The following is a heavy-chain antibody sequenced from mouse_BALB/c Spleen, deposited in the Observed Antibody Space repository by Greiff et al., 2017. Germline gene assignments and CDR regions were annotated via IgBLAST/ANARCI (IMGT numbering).Heavy chain of an antibody. J-gene: IGHJ2*01. CDR3: ARGGSTMITTCDY. Sequence: VKLMESGPGLVAPSQSLSITCTVSGFSLTSYGVHWVRQPPGKGLEWLGVIWAGGSTNYNSALMSRLSISKDNSKSQVFLKMNSLQTDDTAMYYCARGGSTMITTCDYWGQGTTLTVSS. V-gene: IGHV2-9*02. D-gene: IGHD2-4*01. CDR1: GFSLTSYG. CDR2: IWAGGST.